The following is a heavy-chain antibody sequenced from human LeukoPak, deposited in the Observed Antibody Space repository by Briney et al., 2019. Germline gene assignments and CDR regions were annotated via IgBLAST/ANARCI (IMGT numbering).Heavy chain of an antibody. V-gene: IGHV4-59*01. CDR2: FYYSGST. CDR1: GGSTSSYY. J-gene: IGHJ5*02. CDR3: ARVTGPYDFWSGFDP. D-gene: IGHD3-3*01. Sequence: PPGTLSLTSTVSGGSTSSYYWSWVRQPPGTGLGWSGYFYYSGSTNYNPSLKSRVTISVDTSKIQFSLKLSSVTAADTAVDYCARVTGPYDFWSGFDPWGQGTLVTVSS.